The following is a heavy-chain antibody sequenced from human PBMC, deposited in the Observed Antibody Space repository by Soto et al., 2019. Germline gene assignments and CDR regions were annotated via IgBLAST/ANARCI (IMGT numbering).Heavy chain of an antibody. Sequence: PGGSLRLSCAASGFTFSSYWMSWVRQAPGKGLEWVANIKQDGSEKYYVDSVKGRFTISRDNAKNSLYLQMNSLRAEDTAVYYCAREPRGGGDAFDIWGQGTMVTVSS. J-gene: IGHJ3*02. CDR3: AREPRGGGDAFDI. V-gene: IGHV3-7*01. CDR2: IKQDGSEK. D-gene: IGHD2-15*01. CDR1: GFTFSSYW.